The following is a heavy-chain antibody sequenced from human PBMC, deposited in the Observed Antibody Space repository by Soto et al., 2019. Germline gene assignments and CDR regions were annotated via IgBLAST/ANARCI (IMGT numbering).Heavy chain of an antibody. Sequence: PSDPLSRTYNTSGSPISSRDYHRSWTRQPPGMGLEWIGYIYYSGSTYYNPSLKSRVTISVDTSKNQFSLKLSTVTAADTAVYYCARAGAFVVVRNFDYWGQGTLVTVS. CDR3: ARAGAFVVVRNFDY. V-gene: IGHV4-30-4*02. D-gene: IGHD2-21*01. CDR1: GSPISSRDYH. CDR2: IYYSGST. J-gene: IGHJ4*02.